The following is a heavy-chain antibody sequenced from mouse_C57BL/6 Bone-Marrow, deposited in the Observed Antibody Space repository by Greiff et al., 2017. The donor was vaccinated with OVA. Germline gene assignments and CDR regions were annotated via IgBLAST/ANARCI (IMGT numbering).Heavy chain of an antibody. V-gene: IGHV1-39*01. D-gene: IGHD1-1*01. Sequence: VQLQQPGPELVKPGASVKISCKASGYSFTDYNMNWVKQSNGKSLEWIGVINPNYGTTSYNQKFKGKATLTVDHSSSTAYMQLNILTSEDAVVYYCARHHYGSTFFDYGGQGTTLTVSS. CDR2: INPNYGTT. J-gene: IGHJ2*01. CDR3: ARHHYGSTFFDY. CDR1: GYSFTDYN.